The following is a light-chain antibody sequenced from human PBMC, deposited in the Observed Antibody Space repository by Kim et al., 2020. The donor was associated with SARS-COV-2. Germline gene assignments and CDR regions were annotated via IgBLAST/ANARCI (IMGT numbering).Light chain of an antibody. V-gene: IGKV1-6*01. CDR2: ASS. CDR3: LQDTTYPYT. Sequence: SASVGDRVTITCRASQYIGIALGWYQHSPGKAPRVLIYASSTLQSGVPSRFSGSGSGTHFTLTINGLQPEDSATYYCLQDTTYPYTFGQGTKLEI. CDR1: QYIGIA. J-gene: IGKJ2*01.